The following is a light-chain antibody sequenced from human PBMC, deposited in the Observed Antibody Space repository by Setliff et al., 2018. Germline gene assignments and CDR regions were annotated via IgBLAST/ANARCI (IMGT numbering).Light chain of an antibody. V-gene: IGKV1-5*03. CDR3: QQYNSHSWT. CDR1: QTLSSW. J-gene: IGKJ1*01. CDR2: KAS. Sequence: DIQMTQSPSTLSASVGDRVTITCRASQTLSSWLAWYQQKAGKAPKLLINKASALESGVPSRFSGSGSGTEFTLTISSLQPDDFATYYCQQYNSHSWTFGQGTRWIS.